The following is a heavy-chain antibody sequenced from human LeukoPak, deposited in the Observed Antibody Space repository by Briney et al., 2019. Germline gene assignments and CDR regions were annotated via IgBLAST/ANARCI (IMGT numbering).Heavy chain of an antibody. V-gene: IGHV3-30*04. CDR2: ISYDGSYK. CDR1: RFTFNSYT. D-gene: IGHD1-1*01. CDR3: ARDWNAGGYYFDY. Sequence: QTGGSLRLSCAASRFTFNSYTMHWVRQAPDKGLEWVAIISYDGSYKYYADSVKGRFTISRDNSKNTLYLQMNSLRADDTAVYYCARDWNAGGYYFDYWGQGTLVTVSS. J-gene: IGHJ4*02.